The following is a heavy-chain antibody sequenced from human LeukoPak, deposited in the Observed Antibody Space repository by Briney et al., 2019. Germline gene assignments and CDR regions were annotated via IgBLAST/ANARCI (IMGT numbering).Heavy chain of an antibody. V-gene: IGHV4-34*01. J-gene: IGHJ4*02. CDR1: GGSFCGYY. CDR3: ARGKRRGWELLGFDY. D-gene: IGHD1-26*01. CDR2: INHSGST. Sequence: SETLSLTCAVYGGSFCGYYWSWIRQPPGKGLEWIGEINHSGSTNYNPSLKSRVTISVDTSKNQFSLKLSSVTAADTAVYYCARGKRRGWELLGFDYWGQGTLVTVSS.